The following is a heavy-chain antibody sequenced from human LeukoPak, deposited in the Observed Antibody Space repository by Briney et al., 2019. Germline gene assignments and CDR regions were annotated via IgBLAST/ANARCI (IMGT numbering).Heavy chain of an antibody. CDR2: IRSKAYGGTT. D-gene: IGHD6-13*01. Sequence: SGGSLRLSCTASGFTFGDYAMSWVRQAPGKGLKWIGFIRSKAYGGTTEYIASVKGRFTISRDDSKSIAYLQMNSLKTEDTAVYYCSRVRVGVAASLAFDIWGQGTMVTVSS. V-gene: IGHV3-49*04. J-gene: IGHJ3*02. CDR1: GFTFGDYA. CDR3: SRVRVGVAASLAFDI.